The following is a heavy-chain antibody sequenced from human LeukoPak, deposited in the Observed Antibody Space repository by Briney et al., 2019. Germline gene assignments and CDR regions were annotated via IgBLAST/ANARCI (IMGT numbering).Heavy chain of an antibody. CDR2: ISGSGGST. J-gene: IGHJ6*02. V-gene: IGHV3-23*01. CDR1: GFTFSSYA. CDR3: AKAPPGSYYYYYGMDV. D-gene: IGHD6-13*01. Sequence: GRSLRLSCAASGFTFSSYAMTWVRQAPGEGLEWVSAISGSGGSTYYADSVKGRFSISRDSSKNTLYLQMNSLRAEDTAVYYCAKAPPGSYYYYYGMDVWGQGTTVTVSS.